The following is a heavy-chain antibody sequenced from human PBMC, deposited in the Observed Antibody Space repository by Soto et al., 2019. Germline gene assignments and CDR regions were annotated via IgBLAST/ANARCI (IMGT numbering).Heavy chain of an antibody. Sequence: ASVKVSCKASGYTFTSYGISWVRQAPGQGLEWMGWISAYNGNTNYAQKLQGRVTMTTDTFTSTAYMELRSLRSDDTAVYYCARYCSGGSCYSPFAFDIWGQGTMVTVSS. CDR1: GYTFTSYG. J-gene: IGHJ3*02. CDR2: ISAYNGNT. CDR3: ARYCSGGSCYSPFAFDI. V-gene: IGHV1-18*01. D-gene: IGHD2-15*01.